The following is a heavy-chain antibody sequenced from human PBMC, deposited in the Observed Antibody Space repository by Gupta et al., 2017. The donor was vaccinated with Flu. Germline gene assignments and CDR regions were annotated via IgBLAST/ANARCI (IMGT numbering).Heavy chain of an antibody. CDR2: LWHDGTNE. CDR1: GFTFSNYG. V-gene: IGHV3-33*01. CDR3: TTLVAFDIFAA. D-gene: IGHD1-1*01. J-gene: IGHJ3*01. Sequence: QEQLVESGGGVVQPGSSLRLSCEASGFTFSNYGMHWVRQAPGKGLEWGAVLWHDGTNEYYADSVKGRFTISRDNSKNSLYLQLDNMRAEDTAVYFCTTLVAFDIFAAWGQGTMVIVSS.